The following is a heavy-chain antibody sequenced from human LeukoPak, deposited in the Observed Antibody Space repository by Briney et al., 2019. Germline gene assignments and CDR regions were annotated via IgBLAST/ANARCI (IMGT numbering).Heavy chain of an antibody. CDR1: GGSISSYY. D-gene: IGHD2-21*02. CDR2: IYYSGST. Sequence: SETLSLTCTVSGGSISSYYWSWIRQPPGNGLEWIGYIYYSGSTNYNPSLKSRVTISVDTSKNQFSLKLSSVTAADTAVYYCARVDRVTATDYWGQGTLVTVSS. V-gene: IGHV4-59*01. J-gene: IGHJ4*02. CDR3: ARVDRVTATDY.